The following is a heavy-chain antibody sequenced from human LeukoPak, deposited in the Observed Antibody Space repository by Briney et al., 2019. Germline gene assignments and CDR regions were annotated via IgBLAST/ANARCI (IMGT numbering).Heavy chain of an antibody. Sequence: SEILSLTCTVSGGSISNYYWGWVRQPPGKGLEWIGYIYYNGNTNYNPSLKSRVTMSVDTSKNQFSLKLTSVTAADTALYYCARYSGLNGDYFDSWGQGTLVTVSS. D-gene: IGHD2-21*01. V-gene: IGHV4-59*08. CDR2: IYYNGNT. CDR1: GGSISNYY. CDR3: ARYSGLNGDYFDS. J-gene: IGHJ4*02.